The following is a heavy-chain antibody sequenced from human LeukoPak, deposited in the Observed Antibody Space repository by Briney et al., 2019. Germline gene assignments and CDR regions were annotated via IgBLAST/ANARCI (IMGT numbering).Heavy chain of an antibody. CDR1: GFTFSSYG. V-gene: IGHV3-33*06. CDR2: IWYDGSNK. D-gene: IGHD6-19*01. CDR3: AKGSPSCWALNYFDY. Sequence: GRSLRLSCAASGFTFSSYGMHWVRQTPGKGLEWVALIWYDGSNKYYADSVKGRFTISRDNSKNTLYLQMNSLRAEDTAVYYCAKGSPSCWALNYFDYWGQGTLVTVSS. J-gene: IGHJ4*02.